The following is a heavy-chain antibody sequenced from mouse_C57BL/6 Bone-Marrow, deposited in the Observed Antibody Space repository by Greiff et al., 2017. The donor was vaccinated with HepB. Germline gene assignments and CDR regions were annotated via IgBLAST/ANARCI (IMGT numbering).Heavy chain of an antibody. CDR1: GFNIKDDY. Sequence: VQLKESGAELVRPGASVKLSCTASGFNIKDDYMHWVKQRPEQGLEWIGWIDPENGDTEYASKFQGKATITADTSSNTAYLQLSSLTSEDTAVYYCTTMEVVPFDYWAKAPLSQSPQ. CDR2: IDPENGDT. D-gene: IGHD1-1*01. V-gene: IGHV14-4*01. CDR3: TTMEVVPFDY. J-gene: IGHJ2*01.